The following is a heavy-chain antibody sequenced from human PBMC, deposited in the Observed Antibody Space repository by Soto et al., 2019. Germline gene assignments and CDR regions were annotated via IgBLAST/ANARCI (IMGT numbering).Heavy chain of an antibody. CDR3: ARERYCSGGSCYNYYYYGMDV. V-gene: IGHV1-18*01. CDR2: ISAYNGNT. CDR1: GYTFTSYG. Sequence: ASVKVSCKASGYTFTSYGISWVRQAPGQGLEWMGWISAYNGNTNYAQKLQGRVTMTTDTSTSTAYMELRSLRSDDTAVYYCARERYCSGGSCYNYYYYGMDVWGQGTTVTVSS. J-gene: IGHJ6*02. D-gene: IGHD2-15*01.